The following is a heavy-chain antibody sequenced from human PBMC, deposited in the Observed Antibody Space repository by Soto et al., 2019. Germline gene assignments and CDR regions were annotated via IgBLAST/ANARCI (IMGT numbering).Heavy chain of an antibody. V-gene: IGHV1-69*01. CDR1: GGTFSKYA. CDR3: ARPTITTGVDYYSGMDV. CDR2: IIPIFGTA. Sequence: QVQLVQSGAEVKKPGSSVKVSCKASGGTFSKYAISWVRQAHGQGLEWMGGIIPIFGTANYAQKFQGRVTITADESTSTAYMELSSLRSDDTAVYYCARPTITTGVDYYSGMDVWGQGTTVTVSS. J-gene: IGHJ6*02. D-gene: IGHD3-22*01.